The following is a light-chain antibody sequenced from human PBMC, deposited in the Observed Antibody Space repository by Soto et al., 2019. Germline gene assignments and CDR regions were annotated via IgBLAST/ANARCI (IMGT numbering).Light chain of an antibody. CDR1: TSDVGGYNY. CDR2: EVS. J-gene: IGLJ1*01. Sequence: QSVLTQPASVSRSPGQSITISCTGTTSDVGGYNYVSWYQQHPGKVPKLLIHEVSNRPSGVSNRFSGSKSGNTASLTISGLQAEDEADYYCLSKTSSISYVFGTGTKLTVL. V-gene: IGLV2-14*01. CDR3: LSKTSSISYV.